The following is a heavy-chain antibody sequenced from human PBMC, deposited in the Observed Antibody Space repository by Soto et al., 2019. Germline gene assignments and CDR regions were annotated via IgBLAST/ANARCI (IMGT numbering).Heavy chain of an antibody. V-gene: IGHV1-69*11. J-gene: IGHJ4*02. CDR2: IIPILGTA. Sequence: QVQLVQSGAEVKKPGSSVKVSCKASGGTFSSYAISWVRQTPGQGLEWMGGIIPILGTANYAQKFQGRVMITADEYKSKAYMELSSLRSEDTAVYYCARDRCSGGSCSPPFDYWGQGPLVTVSS. CDR3: ARDRCSGGSCSPPFDY. D-gene: IGHD2-15*01. CDR1: GGTFSSYA.